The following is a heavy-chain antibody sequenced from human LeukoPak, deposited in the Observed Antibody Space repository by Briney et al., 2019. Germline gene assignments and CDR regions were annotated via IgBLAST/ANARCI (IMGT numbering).Heavy chain of an antibody. J-gene: IGHJ4*02. D-gene: IGHD3-22*01. V-gene: IGHV3-23*01. CDR2: ISGSGGST. CDR1: GFTFSSYA. Sequence: GGSLRPSCAASGFTFSSYAMSWVRQAPGKGLEWVSAISGSGGSTYYADSVKGRFTISRDNSKNTLYLQMNSLRAEDTAVYYCAKDPYSGYYDSSGYYPPFDYWGQGTLVTVSS. CDR3: AKDPYSGYYDSSGYYPPFDY.